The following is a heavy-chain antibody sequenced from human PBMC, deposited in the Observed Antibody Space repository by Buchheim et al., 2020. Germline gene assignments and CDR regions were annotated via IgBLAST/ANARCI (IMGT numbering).Heavy chain of an antibody. CDR1: GYTFTGYY. CDR3: ARDRYYDSSGRPYYYGMDV. J-gene: IGHJ6*02. CDR2: INPNSGGT. D-gene: IGHD3-22*01. V-gene: IGHV1-2*04. Sequence: QVQLVQSGAEVKKPGVSVKVSCKASGYTFTGYYMHWVRQAPGQGLEWMGWINPNSGGTNYAQKFQGWVTMTRDTSISTAYLELSRLRSDDTAVYYCARDRYYDSSGRPYYYGMDVWGQGTT.